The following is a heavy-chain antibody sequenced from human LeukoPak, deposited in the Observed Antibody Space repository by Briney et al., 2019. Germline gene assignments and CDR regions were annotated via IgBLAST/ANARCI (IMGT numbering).Heavy chain of an antibody. J-gene: IGHJ4*02. D-gene: IGHD2-15*01. Sequence: PSETLSLTCTVSGGSISSYYWGWIRQPPGKGLEWIGSIYYSGSTYYNPSLKSRVTISVDTSKNQFSLKLSSVTAADTAVYYCARDGKLLGGDDYWGQGTLVTVSS. CDR2: IYYSGST. CDR3: ARDGKLLGGDDY. CDR1: GGSISSYY. V-gene: IGHV4-39*07.